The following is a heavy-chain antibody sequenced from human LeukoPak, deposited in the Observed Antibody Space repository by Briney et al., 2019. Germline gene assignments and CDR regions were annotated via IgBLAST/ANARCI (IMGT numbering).Heavy chain of an antibody. CDR3: AKSITMVSGSRRGYYFDY. D-gene: IGHD3-10*01. J-gene: IGHJ4*02. V-gene: IGHV3-23*01. Sequence: GGSLRLSCAASGFTFSSYWMHWVRQAPGKGLVWVSAISGSGGSTYYADSVKGRFTISRDNSKNTLYLQMNSLRAEDTAVYYCAKSITMVSGSRRGYYFDYWGQGTLVTVSS. CDR1: GFTFSSYW. CDR2: ISGSGGST.